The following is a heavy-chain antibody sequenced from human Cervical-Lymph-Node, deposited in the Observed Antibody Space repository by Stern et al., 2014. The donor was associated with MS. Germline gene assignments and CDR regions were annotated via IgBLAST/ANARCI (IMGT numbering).Heavy chain of an antibody. CDR2: ITWNSGSR. CDR3: ARDRHGSWHTLLDS. J-gene: IGHJ4*02. D-gene: IGHD6-19*01. CDR1: GFTFDDYA. Sequence: QLVQSGGGLVQPGRSLRLSCAASGFTFDDYAMHWVRQAPGKGLEWVSGITWNSGSRDYADSVKGRFTISRDNAKKSLYLQMNSLRAEDTASYYCARDRHGSWHTLLDSWGQGTLVTVSS. V-gene: IGHV3-9*01.